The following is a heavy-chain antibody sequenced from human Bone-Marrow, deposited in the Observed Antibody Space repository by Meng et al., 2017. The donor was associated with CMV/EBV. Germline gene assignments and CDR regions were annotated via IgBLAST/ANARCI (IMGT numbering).Heavy chain of an antibody. CDR2: IYSGDRT. CDR1: GFIVSNNY. D-gene: IGHD3-10*01. J-gene: IGHJ4*02. CDR3: ARGHLIGGFGESPLDY. V-gene: IGHV3-66*02. Sequence: GESLKISCAASGFIVSNNYMNWVRQAPGKGLEWVSVIYSGDRTDYADSVKGRFTTSRDNSKNTLYVQMNSLKPEDTAVYYCARGHLIGGFGESPLDYWGQGALITASS.